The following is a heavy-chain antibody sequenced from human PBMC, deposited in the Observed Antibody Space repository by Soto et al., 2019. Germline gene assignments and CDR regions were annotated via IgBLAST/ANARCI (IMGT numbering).Heavy chain of an antibody. Sequence: GGSLRLSCAASGFTFSSYGMHWVRQAPGKGLEWVAVIWYDGSNKYYADSVKGRFTISRDNSKNTLCLQMNSLRAEDTAVYYCARGGIVGATIVFPNDYWGQGTLVTVSS. CDR2: IWYDGSNK. D-gene: IGHD1-26*01. V-gene: IGHV3-33*01. CDR1: GFTFSSYG. CDR3: ARGGIVGATIVFPNDY. J-gene: IGHJ4*02.